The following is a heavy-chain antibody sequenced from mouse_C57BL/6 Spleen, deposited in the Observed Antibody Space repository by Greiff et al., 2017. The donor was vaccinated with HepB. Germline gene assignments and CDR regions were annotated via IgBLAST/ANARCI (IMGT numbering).Heavy chain of an antibody. J-gene: IGHJ3*01. Sequence: VQLQQSGPELVKPGASVKMSCKASGYTFTDYNMHWVKQSHGKSLEWIGYINPNNGGTSYNQKFKGKATLTVNKSSSTAYMELRSLTSEDSAVYYCARGIYYYGSAPAGFAYWGQGTLVTVSA. CDR2: INPNNGGT. CDR3: ARGIYYYGSAPAGFAY. CDR1: GYTFTDYN. D-gene: IGHD1-1*01. V-gene: IGHV1-22*01.